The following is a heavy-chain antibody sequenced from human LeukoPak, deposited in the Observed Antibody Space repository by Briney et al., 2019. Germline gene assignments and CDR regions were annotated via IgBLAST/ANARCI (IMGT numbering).Heavy chain of an antibody. J-gene: IGHJ4*02. D-gene: IGHD1-26*01. CDR3: AKRSGTYRVYYDY. CDR2: ISGSGGST. CDR1: GFTFSSYG. Sequence: PGGSLRLSCVASGFTFSSYGMSWVRQAPGKGLEWVSGISGSGGSTFYADSLKGRFTISRDNSKSTVYLQMSSLRVEDTAVYCCAKRSGTYRVYYDYWGQGTLVTVSS. V-gene: IGHV3-23*01.